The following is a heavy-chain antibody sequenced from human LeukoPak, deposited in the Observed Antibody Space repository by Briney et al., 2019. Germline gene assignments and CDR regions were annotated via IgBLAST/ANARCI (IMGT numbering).Heavy chain of an antibody. D-gene: IGHD3-22*01. CDR2: IYTSGST. V-gene: IGHV4-4*07. J-gene: IGHJ3*02. CDR3: AREKGYYYDSSASRRAFDI. Sequence: PSETLSLTCTVSGGSISSYSWSWIRQPAGKGLEWIGRIYTSGSTDYNPSLKSRVTMSVDTSRNQFSLKLSSVTAADTAVYYCAREKGYYYDSSASRRAFDIWGQGTMVTVSS. CDR1: GGSISSYS.